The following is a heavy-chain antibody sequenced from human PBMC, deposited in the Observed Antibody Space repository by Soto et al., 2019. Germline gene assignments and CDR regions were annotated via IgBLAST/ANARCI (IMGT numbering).Heavy chain of an antibody. J-gene: IGHJ6*02. CDR1: GHSFTRYW. CDR3: ASTVVTATTGYCYYYGMDV. Sequence: GEFLTISSTCSGHSFTRYWISWVRQMPGKGLEWMGRIDPSDSYTNYSTSFQGHVTISAEKSSSTAYLQWSSLKASDTAMYYCASTVVTATTGYCYYYGMDVWGQGTTVTVSS. CDR2: IDPSDSYT. V-gene: IGHV5-10-1*01. D-gene: IGHD2-21*02.